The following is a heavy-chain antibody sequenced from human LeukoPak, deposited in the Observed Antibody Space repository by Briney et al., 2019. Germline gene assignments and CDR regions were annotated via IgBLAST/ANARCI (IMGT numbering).Heavy chain of an antibody. J-gene: IGHJ4*02. CDR1: GGSITSNY. V-gene: IGHV4-59*08. CDR2: FYDSGST. Sequence: PSETLSLICTVSGGSITSNYWSWIRQPPGKGLEWIGYFYDSGSTSYNPSLKSRVTISGDTSKNQFSLNLNYVTAADTAVYCSARAKPNWNPPDYWGQGTLVTVSS. D-gene: IGHD1-1*01. CDR3: ARAKPNWNPPDY.